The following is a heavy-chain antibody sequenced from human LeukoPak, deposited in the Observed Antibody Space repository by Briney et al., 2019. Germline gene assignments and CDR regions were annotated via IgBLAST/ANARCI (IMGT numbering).Heavy chain of an antibody. Sequence: GGSLRLSCAASAFSFSNYNMNWVRQAPGKGLEWVSSISSSSSYIYYADSVKGRFTISRDNAKNSLYLQMNSLRAEDTAVYYCARDSGSRDYDSSGYYVFDYWGQGTLVTVSS. V-gene: IGHV3-21*01. J-gene: IGHJ4*02. CDR3: ARDSGSRDYDSSGYYVFDY. CDR1: AFSFSNYN. CDR2: ISSSSSYI. D-gene: IGHD3-22*01.